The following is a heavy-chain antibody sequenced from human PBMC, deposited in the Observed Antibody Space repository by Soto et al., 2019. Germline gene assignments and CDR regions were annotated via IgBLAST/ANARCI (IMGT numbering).Heavy chain of an antibody. D-gene: IGHD1-26*01. J-gene: IGHJ4*02. V-gene: IGHV1-58*01. CDR1: GFPFTSSA. Sequence: GASVKVSCKASGFPFTSSAVQWVRQARGQRLEWIGWIVVGSGNTNYAQKFQERVTITRDMSTSTAYMELSSLRSEDTAVYYCAASAGIVGPTNDYWGQGTLVTFSS. CDR3: AASAGIVGPTNDY. CDR2: IVVGSGNT.